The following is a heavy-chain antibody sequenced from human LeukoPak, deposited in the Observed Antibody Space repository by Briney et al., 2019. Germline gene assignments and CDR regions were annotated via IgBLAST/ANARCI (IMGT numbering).Heavy chain of an antibody. J-gene: IGHJ5*02. V-gene: IGHV3-74*01. CDR2: INSDGSGT. CDR1: GFTFSSHW. D-gene: IGHD1-26*01. Sequence: PGGSLRLSCAASGFTFSSHWMHWVRQAPGKGLVWVSRINSDGSGTNYADSVQGRFTISRDNAKNTLYLQMDSLRAEDTSVYYCVSAIVTTRNAWDSWGQGALVTVSS. CDR3: VSAIVTTRNAWDS.